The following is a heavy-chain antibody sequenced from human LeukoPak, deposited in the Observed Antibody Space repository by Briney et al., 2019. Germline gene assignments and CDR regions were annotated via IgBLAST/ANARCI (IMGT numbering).Heavy chain of an antibody. J-gene: IGHJ4*02. D-gene: IGHD2-2*03. V-gene: IGHV3-21*05. CDR3: ARDSYGYCSSTSCYLLDY. Sequence: GGSLRLSCAASGFTFSTYSMNWVRQAPGKGLEWVSDISSSSTYTNYADSVKGRFTISRDNAKNSLYLQMNSLRVEDTAVYYCARDSYGYCSSTSCYLLDYWGQGALVTVSS. CDR2: ISSSSTYT. CDR1: GFTFSTYS.